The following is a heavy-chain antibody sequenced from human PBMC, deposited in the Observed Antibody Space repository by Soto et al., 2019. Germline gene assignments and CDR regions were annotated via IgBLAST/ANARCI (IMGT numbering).Heavy chain of an antibody. CDR2: VYYSGTT. CDR3: ARERGNWNNAFDI. Sequence: SETLSLTCSVSGASISSYYCICIRHPPGKGLEWIGYVYYSGTTTYNPSLQSRVSMSLDTTNSQFSLRLSSVTAADTAVYYCARERGNWNNAFDIWGQGTMVTVSS. V-gene: IGHV4-59*01. CDR1: GASISSYY. D-gene: IGHD1-1*01. J-gene: IGHJ3*02.